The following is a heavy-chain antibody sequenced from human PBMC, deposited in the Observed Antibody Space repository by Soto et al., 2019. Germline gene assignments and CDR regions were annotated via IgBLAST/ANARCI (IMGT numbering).Heavy chain of an antibody. Sequence: SETLSLTCTVSGGSISSYYWSWIRQPPGKGLEWIGYIYYSGSTNYNPSLKSRVTISVDTSKNQFSLKLSSVTAADTAVYYCARWPTGTRPFAHHPQFDPWGQGTLVTVSS. V-gene: IGHV4-59*12. CDR2: IYYSGST. CDR1: GGSISSYY. D-gene: IGHD1-1*01. CDR3: ARWPTGTRPFAHHPQFDP. J-gene: IGHJ5*02.